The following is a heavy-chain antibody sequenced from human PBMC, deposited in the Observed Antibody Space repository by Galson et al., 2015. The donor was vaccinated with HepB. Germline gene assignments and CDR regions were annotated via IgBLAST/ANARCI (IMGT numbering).Heavy chain of an antibody. CDR2: ISVGNGYT. CDR3: ARVPGYYYDTSGHFDY. D-gene: IGHD3-22*01. V-gene: IGHV1-3*01. CDR1: GYTFTSYG. Sequence: SVKVSCKASGYTFTSYGMHWVRQAPGQRLEWMGWISVGNGYTKYSQKFRGRVTITRDTSASTAHMELSSLRSEDTAVYYCARVPGYYYDTSGHFDYWGQGTLVTVSS. J-gene: IGHJ4*02.